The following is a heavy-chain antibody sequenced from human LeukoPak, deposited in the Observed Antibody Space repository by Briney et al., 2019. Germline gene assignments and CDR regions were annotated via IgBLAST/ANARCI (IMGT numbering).Heavy chain of an antibody. CDR2: IYYSGST. CDR3: AREISYSGAFDY. D-gene: IGHD3-10*01. CDR1: GGSISSYY. J-gene: IGHJ4*02. V-gene: IGHV4-59*01. Sequence: SETLSLTCTVSGGSISSYYWSWIRQPPGKGLERIGYIYYSGSTYYNPFLKSRVTISVDTSKNHFSLRLSSVTAADTAVYYCAREISYSGAFDYWGQGTLVTVSS.